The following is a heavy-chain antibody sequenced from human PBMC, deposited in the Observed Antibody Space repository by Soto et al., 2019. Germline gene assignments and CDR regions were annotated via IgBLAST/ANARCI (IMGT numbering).Heavy chain of an antibody. CDR2: IYYSGST. D-gene: IGHD3-16*01. V-gene: IGHV4-59*08. J-gene: IGHJ4*02. Sequence: QVQLQESGPGLVKPSETLSLTCTVSGGSISSYYWSWIRQPPGKGLEWIGYIYYSGSTNDNPTLKSRVTISVDTSRNQFSLKLSSVTAADTAVYYCARRWGDYFDYWGQGTLVTVSS. CDR1: GGSISSYY. CDR3: ARRWGDYFDY.